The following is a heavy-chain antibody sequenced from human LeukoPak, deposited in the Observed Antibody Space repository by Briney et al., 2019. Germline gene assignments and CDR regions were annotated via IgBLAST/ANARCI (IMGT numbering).Heavy chain of an antibody. V-gene: IGHV3-30*19. J-gene: IGHJ4*02. CDR1: GFTFSSYG. Sequence: GRSLRLSCAASGFTFSSYGMHWVRQAPGKGLEWVAVIWYDGSNKYYAGSVKGRFTISRDNSKNTLYLQMNSLRAEDTAVYYCARESLRYSSGWYPTYYFDYWGQGTLVTVSS. CDR2: IWYDGSNK. CDR3: ARESLRYSSGWYPTYYFDY. D-gene: IGHD6-19*01.